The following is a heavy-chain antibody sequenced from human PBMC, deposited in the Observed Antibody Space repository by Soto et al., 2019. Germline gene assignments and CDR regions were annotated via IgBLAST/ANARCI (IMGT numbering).Heavy chain of an antibody. CDR1: GYTFTSYA. D-gene: IGHD6-13*01. CDR3: ARAGAAAEKYYFDY. Sequence: ASVKVSCKASGYTFTSYAMHWVRQAPGQRREWMGWINAGNGNTKYSQKFQGRVTITRDTSASTAYMELSSLRSEDTAVYYCARAGAAAEKYYFDYWGQGTLVTVSS. CDR2: INAGNGNT. J-gene: IGHJ4*02. V-gene: IGHV1-3*01.